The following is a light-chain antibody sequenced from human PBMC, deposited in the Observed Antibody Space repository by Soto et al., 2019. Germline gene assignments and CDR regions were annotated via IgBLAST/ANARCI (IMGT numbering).Light chain of an antibody. V-gene: IGLV2-8*01. CDR2: EVS. Sequence: HSVLTHAPPAFRGPGQSVTIPRPGNNRPVGGHNYVSWYQQHPGKAPKLIIREVSKRPSGVPGRFSGSKSGNTASPTVSGLQAEDEADYYCSSYAGSNTHVFGTGTKVTVL. J-gene: IGLJ1*01. CDR1: NRPVGGHNY. CDR3: SSYAGSNTHV.